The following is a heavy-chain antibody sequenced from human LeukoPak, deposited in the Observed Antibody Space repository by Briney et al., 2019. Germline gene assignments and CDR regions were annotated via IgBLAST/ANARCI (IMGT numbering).Heavy chain of an antibody. CDR3: ARADGDYEPFFDY. CDR1: GGSISSGGYS. D-gene: IGHD4-17*01. V-gene: IGHV4-30-2*01. CDR2: IYHSGST. J-gene: IGHJ4*02. Sequence: PSQTLSLTCAVSGGSISSGGYSWSWLRQPPGKGLEWIGYIYHSGSTYYNPSLKSRVTISVDRSKNQFSLKLSSVTAADTAVYYCARADGDYEPFFDYWGQGTLVTVSS.